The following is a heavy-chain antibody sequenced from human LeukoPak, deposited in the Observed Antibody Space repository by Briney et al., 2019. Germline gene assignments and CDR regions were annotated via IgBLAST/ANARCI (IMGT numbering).Heavy chain of an antibody. V-gene: IGHV3-66*01. Sequence: GGSLRLSCAASGFTVSTNYMSWVRQAPGKGLEWVSVIYSGGRTYYADYADSVKGRFTISRDNSKNTLYLQWTSLRAEDTAVYYCARDMTTVTTGDYWGQETLVTVSS. D-gene: IGHD4-17*01. CDR1: GFTVSTNY. CDR3: ARDMTTVTTGDY. J-gene: IGHJ4*02. CDR2: IYSGGRT.